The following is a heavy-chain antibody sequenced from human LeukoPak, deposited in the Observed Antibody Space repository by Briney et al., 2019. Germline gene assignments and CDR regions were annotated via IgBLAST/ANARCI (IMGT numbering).Heavy chain of an antibody. D-gene: IGHD1-1*01. V-gene: IGHV3-48*03. CDR1: GCPFSSYT. Sequence: GGSLRLSCSVSGCPFSSYTMNWVRQAPGKGLEWVSYISASGSNIYYLDAVKGRFTVSRDNAMNSLFLQMDRPRAEDTAIYYCVRVKGTYFDFWRQGTPVTVSS. CDR2: ISASGSNI. J-gene: IGHJ4*02. CDR3: VRVKGTYFDF.